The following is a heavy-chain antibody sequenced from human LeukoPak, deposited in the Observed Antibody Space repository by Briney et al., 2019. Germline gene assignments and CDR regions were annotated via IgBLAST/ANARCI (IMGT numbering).Heavy chain of an antibody. CDR3: ARDGKGYPGWFGELSH. J-gene: IGHJ4*02. CDR1: GFTFSSYW. D-gene: IGHD3-10*01. Sequence: PGGSLRLSCAASGFTFSSYWMSWVRQAPGKGLEWVANIKQDGSEKYYVDSVKGRFTISRDNAKNSLYLQMNSLRAEDTAVYYCARDGKGYPGWFGELSHWGQGTLVTVSS. V-gene: IGHV3-7*01. CDR2: IKQDGSEK.